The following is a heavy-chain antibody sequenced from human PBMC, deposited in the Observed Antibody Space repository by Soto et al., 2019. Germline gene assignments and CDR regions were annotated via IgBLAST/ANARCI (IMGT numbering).Heavy chain of an antibody. Sequence: QVHLQESGPGLVKPSETLSLTCIVSGGSVNGGSYYWSWVRQTPGNHLQWIGLIYNNGGTFFSPSLEGRLSMSMDRARNHFSLRLKSVTAADSANYFCARVRGYYGAGTNSCIFDSWGQG. CDR2: IYNNGGT. J-gene: IGHJ4*02. D-gene: IGHD3-10*01. CDR1: GGSVNGGSYY. V-gene: IGHV4-61*03. CDR3: ARVRGYYGAGTNSCIFDS.